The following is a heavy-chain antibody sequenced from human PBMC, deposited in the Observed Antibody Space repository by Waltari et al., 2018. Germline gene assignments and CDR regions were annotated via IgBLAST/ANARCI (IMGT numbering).Heavy chain of an antibody. CDR2: INHSGST. CDR1: GYSISSGYY. Sequence: HVQLQESGPGLVKPSETLSLTCTVSGYSISSGYYWSWIRQPPGKGLEWIGEINHSGSTNYNPSLKSRVTISVDTSKNQFSLKLSSVTAADTAVYYCARGGLHSSGWYADYWGQGTLVTVSS. V-gene: IGHV4-38-2*02. D-gene: IGHD6-19*01. CDR3: ARGGLHSSGWYADY. J-gene: IGHJ4*02.